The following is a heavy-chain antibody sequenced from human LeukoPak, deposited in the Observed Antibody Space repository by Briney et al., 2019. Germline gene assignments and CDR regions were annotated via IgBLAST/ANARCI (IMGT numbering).Heavy chain of an antibody. CDR3: ARHGPYTSGTYSFDY. CDR2: IYYSGST. CDR1: GASISSYY. Sequence: WETLSLTCIVSGASISSYYWSWIRQPPGKGLEWIGYIYYSGSTNYNPSLKSRLTISVDTSKNQFSLKLSSVTAADAALYYCARHGPYTSGTYSFDYWGQGAQVTVSS. J-gene: IGHJ4*02. D-gene: IGHD3-10*01. V-gene: IGHV4-59*08.